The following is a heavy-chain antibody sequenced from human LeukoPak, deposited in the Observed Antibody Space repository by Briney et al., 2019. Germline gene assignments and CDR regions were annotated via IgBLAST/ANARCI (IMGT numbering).Heavy chain of an antibody. V-gene: IGHV4-30-4*01. CDR2: IYYSGAT. Sequence: PSETLSLTCTVSGGSISSGDYYWSWIRQPPGKGLEWIGYIYYSGATYYNPSLKSRLTTSVDTSKNQFSLKLNSVTAADTAVYYCARRRFDWFFDYWGQGTLVTVSS. J-gene: IGHJ4*02. CDR3: ARRRFDWFFDY. CDR1: GGSISSGDYY. D-gene: IGHD3-9*01.